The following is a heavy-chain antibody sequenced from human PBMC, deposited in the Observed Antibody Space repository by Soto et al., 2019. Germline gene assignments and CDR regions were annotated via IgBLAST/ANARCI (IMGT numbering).Heavy chain of an antibody. J-gene: IGHJ6*02. D-gene: IGHD5-12*01. CDR1: GFTFSSYG. CDR3: ARAIALLDVDYCGMDV. CDR2: IWYDGSNK. Sequence: GGSLRLSCAASGFTFSSYGMHWVRQAPGKGLEWVAVIWYDGSNKYYADSVKGRFTISRDNSKNTLYLQMNSLRAEDTAVYYCARAIALLDVDYCGMDVWGQGTTVTVSS. V-gene: IGHV3-33*01.